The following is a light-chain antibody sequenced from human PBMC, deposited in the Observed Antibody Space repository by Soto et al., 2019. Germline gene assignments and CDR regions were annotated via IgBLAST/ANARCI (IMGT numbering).Light chain of an antibody. CDR3: SSYTTSRIRV. Sequence: QSALTQPAYVSGSPGQSITISCTGTSSDVGAFNYVSWYQQHPGKAPKLMIYEVTNRPSGVSNRLSGSKSGNTASLTISGLQAEDEADYYCSSYTTSRIRVFGGGTKLTVL. J-gene: IGLJ3*02. V-gene: IGLV2-14*01. CDR1: SSDVGAFNY. CDR2: EVT.